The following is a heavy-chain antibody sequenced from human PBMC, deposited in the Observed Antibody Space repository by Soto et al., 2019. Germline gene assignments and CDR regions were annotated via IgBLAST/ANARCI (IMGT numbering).Heavy chain of an antibody. CDR1: SGSISSSSYF. D-gene: IGHD3-10*01. V-gene: IGHV4-39*01. Sequence: SETLSLTCTVSSGSISSSSYFWGWIRQPPGKGLEWIGNIYYSGSTYYNPSLKSRVTISVDTSKNQFSLKLSSVTAADTAVYYCARVLRDYPFYYYYMDVWGKGTTVTVSS. CDR2: IYYSGST. CDR3: ARVLRDYPFYYYYMDV. J-gene: IGHJ6*03.